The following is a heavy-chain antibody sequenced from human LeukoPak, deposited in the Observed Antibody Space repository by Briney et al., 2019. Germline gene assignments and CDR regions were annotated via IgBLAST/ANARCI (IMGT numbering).Heavy chain of an antibody. J-gene: IGHJ6*03. CDR3: ARGSRKTSYYYYMDV. Sequence: GRSLRLSCAASGFTFSSYAMDWVRQAPGKGLEWVAVISYDGSNKYYADSVKGRFTISRDNSKNTLYLQMNSLRAEDTAVYYCARGSRKTSYYYYMDVWGKGTTVTVSS. CDR1: GFTFSSYA. CDR2: ISYDGSNK. V-gene: IGHV3-30*01.